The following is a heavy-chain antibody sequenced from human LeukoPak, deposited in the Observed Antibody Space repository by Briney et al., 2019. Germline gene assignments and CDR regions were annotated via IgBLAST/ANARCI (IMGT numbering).Heavy chain of an antibody. Sequence: SETLSLTCTVSGGSISNFYWSWIRQPAGKGLEWIGRIYSSGNTNYNPSLKSRVTMSVDTSKNQFSLKVNSVTAADTALYYCATTMPESSRTRSDDSFDVWGPGTLVTVSS. J-gene: IGHJ3*01. CDR1: GGSISNFY. CDR2: IYSSGNT. V-gene: IGHV4-4*07. D-gene: IGHD2-2*01. CDR3: ATTMPESSRTRSDDSFDV.